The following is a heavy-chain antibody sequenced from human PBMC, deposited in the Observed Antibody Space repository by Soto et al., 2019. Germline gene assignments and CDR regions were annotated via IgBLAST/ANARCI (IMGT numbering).Heavy chain of an antibody. CDR2: VHHRGTT. D-gene: IGHD3-16*02. Sequence: TRSITVPSSGGAISTDCAWLWFRQTQGKGLEWIGEVHHRGTTHYLQSLKSRVTMSLDKSGNQVSLALTSVAAADTAVYYCARGIDYRWVYWGQGTLVTVSA. CDR3: ARGIDYRWVY. J-gene: IGHJ4*02. CDR1: GGAISTDCA. V-gene: IGHV4-4*02.